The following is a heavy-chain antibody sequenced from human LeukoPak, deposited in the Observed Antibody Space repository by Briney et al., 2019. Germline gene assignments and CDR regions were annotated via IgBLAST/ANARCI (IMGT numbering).Heavy chain of an antibody. J-gene: IGHJ3*02. Sequence: ASVKVSCKASGYTFTCYYMHWVRQAPGQGLERMGWINPNSGGTNYAQKFQGWVTMTRDTSISTAYMELSRLRSDDTAVYYCARALRWFGVNYAFDIWGQGTMVTVSS. V-gene: IGHV1-2*04. CDR3: ARALRWFGVNYAFDI. D-gene: IGHD3-10*01. CDR1: GYTFTCYY. CDR2: INPNSGGT.